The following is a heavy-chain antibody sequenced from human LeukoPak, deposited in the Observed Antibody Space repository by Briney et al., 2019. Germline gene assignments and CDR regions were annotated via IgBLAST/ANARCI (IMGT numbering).Heavy chain of an antibody. CDR2: ISGSGGST. CDR3: AKDSGVVVVPAATRTVDY. J-gene: IGHJ4*02. Sequence: GGSLRLSCSASGFTFSCYAMSWVRQAPGKGLEWVSAISGSGGSTYYADSVKGRFTISKDNSKNTLYLQMNSLRAEDTAVYYCAKDSGVVVVPAATRTVDYWGQGTLVTVSS. V-gene: IGHV3-23*01. CDR1: GFTFSCYA. D-gene: IGHD2-2*01.